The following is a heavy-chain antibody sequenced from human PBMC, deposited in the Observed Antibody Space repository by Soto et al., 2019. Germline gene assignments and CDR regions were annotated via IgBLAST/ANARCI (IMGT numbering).Heavy chain of an antibody. V-gene: IGHV4-4*07. CDR3: AKENGENWSYEAY. Sequence: SDTLSLTCAVSGDSISSYSWNWIRQTAGRGLEWIGRVSPSGHTQYRSSFETRVTISVDMSTNQFFLELRYVTAADTAVYYFAKENGENWSYEAYWGQGTQVTVSS. CDR2: VSPSGHT. D-gene: IGHD1-7*01. J-gene: IGHJ4*02. CDR1: GDSISSYS.